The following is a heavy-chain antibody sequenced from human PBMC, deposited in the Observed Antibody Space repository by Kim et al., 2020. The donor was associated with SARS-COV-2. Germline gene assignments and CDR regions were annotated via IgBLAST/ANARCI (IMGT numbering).Heavy chain of an antibody. CDR3: TTILGHNYVWGN. Sequence: DYAAPVKGRFTTSRDDSKNTLYLQMNSLKTEDTAVYYCTTILGHNYVWGNWGQGTLVTVSS. D-gene: IGHD3-16*01. J-gene: IGHJ4*02. V-gene: IGHV3-15*01.